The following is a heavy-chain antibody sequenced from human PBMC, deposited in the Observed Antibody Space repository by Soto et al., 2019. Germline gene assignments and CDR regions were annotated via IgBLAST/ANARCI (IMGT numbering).Heavy chain of an antibody. D-gene: IGHD5-12*01. CDR1: GGSISSYC. J-gene: IGHJ6*02. CDR2: IYYNGST. Sequence: QVQLQESAPGLVKPSETLSLTCTVSGGSISSYCWSWIRQPPGKGMEWIGYIYYNGSTNYNPSLKSRVTISVDTSKNQFSLKLSSVTAAATAVYYCARDRPARASGYPLSPPYYYYVMDVWGQGTTVTVSS. CDR3: ARDRPARASGYPLSPPYYYYVMDV. V-gene: IGHV4-59*01.